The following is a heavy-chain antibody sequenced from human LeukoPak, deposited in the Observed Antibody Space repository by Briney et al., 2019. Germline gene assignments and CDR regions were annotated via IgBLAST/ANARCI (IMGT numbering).Heavy chain of an antibody. CDR1: GGSISSSFYY. Sequence: SETLSLTCTVSGGSISSSFYYWGWLRQPPGKGLEWIGSTYYSGATYYKPSLKSRVSVSVDTSKNQLSLNLTSVTAADTALYYCARHGYYYYTSGYFGYWGQGILVTVSS. J-gene: IGHJ4*02. D-gene: IGHD3-22*01. V-gene: IGHV4-39*01. CDR3: ARHGYYYYTSGYFGY. CDR2: TYYSGAT.